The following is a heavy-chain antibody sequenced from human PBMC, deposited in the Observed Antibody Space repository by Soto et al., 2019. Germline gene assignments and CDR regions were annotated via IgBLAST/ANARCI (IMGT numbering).Heavy chain of an antibody. J-gene: IGHJ4*02. D-gene: IGHD3-16*02. CDR2: IKHDTSEA. CDR3: ARDGLLFSGPYRPSRFDY. V-gene: IGHV3-7*03. CDR1: GFKFSNYW. Sequence: EVQLVESGGTLVQPGRSLSLSCAASGFKFSNYWMSWVRQAPGRGLEWVGNIKHDTSEAHYADSVKGRFTITRDNIKNFLFLQMNGLRADDTASYYCARDGLLFSGPYRPSRFDYWGLGTLVTVSS.